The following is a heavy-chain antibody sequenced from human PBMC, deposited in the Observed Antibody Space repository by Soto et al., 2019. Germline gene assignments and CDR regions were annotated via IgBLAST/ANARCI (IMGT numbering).Heavy chain of an antibody. CDR3: ARHVQWLVTFDY. Sequence: SDTLSLTCTVTGGSISSGYWSWIRQPPGKGLEWIGYIYYSGSTNYNPSLKSRVTISVDTSKNQFSLKLSSVTAADTAVYYCARHVQWLVTFDYWGQGTLVTVS. J-gene: IGHJ4*02. CDR1: GGSISSGY. CDR2: IYYSGST. V-gene: IGHV4-59*08. D-gene: IGHD6-19*01.